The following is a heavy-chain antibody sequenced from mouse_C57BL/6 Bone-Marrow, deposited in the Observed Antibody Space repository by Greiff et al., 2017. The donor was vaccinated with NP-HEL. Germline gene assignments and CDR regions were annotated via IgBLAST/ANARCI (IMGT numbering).Heavy chain of an antibody. CDR3: ARGGPYYGSSSYYFDY. CDR1: GYTFTDHT. CDR2: IYPRDGST. V-gene: IGHV1-78*01. J-gene: IGHJ2*01. D-gene: IGHD1-1*01. Sequence: VKLQESDAELVKPGASVKISCKVSGYTFTDHTIHWMKQRPEQGLEWIGYIYPRDGSTKYNEKFKGKATLTADKSSSTAYMQLNSLTSEDSAVYFCARGGPYYGSSSYYFDYWGQGTTLTVSS.